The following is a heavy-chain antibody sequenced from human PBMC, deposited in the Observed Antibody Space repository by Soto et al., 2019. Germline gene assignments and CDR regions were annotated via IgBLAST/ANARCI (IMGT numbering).Heavy chain of an antibody. D-gene: IGHD1-26*01. V-gene: IGHV1-69*01. CDR3: ARDHLRELVEPWGMDV. CDR2: IITIFGTA. CDR1: GGTFSSYA. Sequence: QVQLVQSGAEVKKPGSSVKVSCKASGGTFSSYAISWVRQAPGQGLEWMGGIITIFGTANYAQKFQGRVTITADESTSTAYMELSSLRSEDTAVYYCARDHLRELVEPWGMDVWGQGTTVTVSS. J-gene: IGHJ6*02.